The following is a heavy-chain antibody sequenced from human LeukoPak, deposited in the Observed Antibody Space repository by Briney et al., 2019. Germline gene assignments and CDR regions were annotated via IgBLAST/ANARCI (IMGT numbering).Heavy chain of an antibody. CDR3: ARTMITFGGVIVNFDY. Sequence: PSETLSLTCTVSGGSVSSGSYYWSWIRQPPGKGLEWIGYIYYSGSTNYNPSLKSRVTISVDTSKNQFSLKLSSVTAADTAVYYCARTMITFGGVIVNFDYWGQGTLVTVSS. D-gene: IGHD3-16*02. V-gene: IGHV4-61*01. CDR2: IYYSGST. CDR1: GGSVSSGSYY. J-gene: IGHJ4*02.